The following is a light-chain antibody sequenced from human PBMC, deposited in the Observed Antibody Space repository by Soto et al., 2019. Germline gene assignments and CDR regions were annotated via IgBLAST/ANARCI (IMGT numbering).Light chain of an antibody. V-gene: IGKV1-5*03. CDR2: KAS. CDR3: QQYNSYSGT. CDR1: QSISSW. Sequence: DIQVTQSPSTLSASVGDRVTITCRASQSISSWLAWYQQKPGKAPKLLIYKASSLESGVPSRFSGSGSGTEFTLTISSLQPDDFATYYCQQYNSYSGTFGQGTKGDIK. J-gene: IGKJ1*01.